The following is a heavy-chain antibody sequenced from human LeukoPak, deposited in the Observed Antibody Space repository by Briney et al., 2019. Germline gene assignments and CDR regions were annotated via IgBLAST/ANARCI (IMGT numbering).Heavy chain of an antibody. Sequence: GGSLRLSCAASGFTFDDYAMHWVRQAPGKGLEWVSGISWNSGSIGYADSVKGRFTISRDNAKNSLYLQMSSLRAEDTALYYCAKDTSQGYNFESDAFDIWGQGTMVTVSS. CDR1: GFTFDDYA. J-gene: IGHJ3*02. CDR3: AKDTSQGYNFESDAFDI. CDR2: ISWNSGSI. V-gene: IGHV3-9*01. D-gene: IGHD5-24*01.